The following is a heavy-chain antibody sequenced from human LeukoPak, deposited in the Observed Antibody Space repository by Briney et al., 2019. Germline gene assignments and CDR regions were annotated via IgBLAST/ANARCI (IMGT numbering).Heavy chain of an antibody. Sequence: QAGGSLRLSCAASGFTFDDYAMHWVRQAPGKGLEWVSGISWNSGSIGYADSVKGRFTISRDNAKNSLYLQMNSLRAEDTALYYCAKECYTSGWYYFDYWGQGTLVTVSS. J-gene: IGHJ4*02. CDR1: GFTFDDYA. CDR3: AKECYTSGWYYFDY. CDR2: ISWNSGSI. D-gene: IGHD6-19*01. V-gene: IGHV3-9*01.